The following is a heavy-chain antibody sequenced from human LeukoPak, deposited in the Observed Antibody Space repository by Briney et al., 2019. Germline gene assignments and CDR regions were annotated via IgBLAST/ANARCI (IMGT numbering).Heavy chain of an antibody. V-gene: IGHV1-69*05. CDR2: IIPIFGTA. Sequence: SVKVSCKASGGTFSSYAISWVRQAPGQGLEWKGRIIPIFGTANYAQKFQGRVTITTDESTSTAYMELSSLRSEDTAVYYCARDLYDFWSGLDYWGQGTLVTVSS. J-gene: IGHJ4*02. CDR3: ARDLYDFWSGLDY. D-gene: IGHD3-3*01. CDR1: GGTFSSYA.